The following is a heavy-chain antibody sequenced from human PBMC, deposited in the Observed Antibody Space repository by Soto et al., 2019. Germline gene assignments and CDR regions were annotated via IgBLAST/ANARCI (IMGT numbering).Heavy chain of an antibody. CDR3: ARCRRAVAGDVAFDS. Sequence: GGSLRLSCVASGSTGSSNYMSWVRKDPGKGLEWVSVIYSGGSTYYADSVKGRFTISRDNSKNTLYLQMNCLRAEDTAVYHCARCRRAVAGDVAFDSCGQGTRVTVSS. CDR1: GSTGSSNY. D-gene: IGHD6-19*01. V-gene: IGHV3-53*01. CDR2: IYSGGST. J-gene: IGHJ3*02.